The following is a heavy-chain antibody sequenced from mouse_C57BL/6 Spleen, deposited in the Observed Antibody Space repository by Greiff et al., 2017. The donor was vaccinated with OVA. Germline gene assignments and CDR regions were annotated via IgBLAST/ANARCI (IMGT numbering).Heavy chain of an antibody. J-gene: IGHJ3*01. V-gene: IGHV5-17*01. CDR3: ARTGSNYAAWFAY. Sequence: EVKLEESGGGLVKPGGSLKLSCAASGFTFSDYGMHWVRQDPEKGLEWVAYISSGSSTIYYADTVKGRFTISRDNAKNTLFLQMTSLRSEDTAMYYCARTGSNYAAWFAYWGQGTLVTVSA. CDR2: ISSGSSTI. D-gene: IGHD2-5*01. CDR1: GFTFSDYG.